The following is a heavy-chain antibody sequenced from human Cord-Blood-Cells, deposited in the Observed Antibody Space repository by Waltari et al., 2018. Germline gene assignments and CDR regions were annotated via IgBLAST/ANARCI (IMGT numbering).Heavy chain of an antibody. CDR3: AKYVGPDSGTTLSDY. J-gene: IGHJ4*02. Sequence: EVQLLESGGGLVQPGGSLKLFCAAPGFTFRSKALSRAPLASGKGLGWVSAISGSGGSTYYADSVKGRFTISRDNSKNTLYLQMNSLRAEDTAVYYCAKYVGPDSGTTLSDYWGQGTLVTVSS. CDR1: GFTFRSKA. D-gene: IGHD1-1*01. CDR2: ISGSGGST. V-gene: IGHV3-23*01.